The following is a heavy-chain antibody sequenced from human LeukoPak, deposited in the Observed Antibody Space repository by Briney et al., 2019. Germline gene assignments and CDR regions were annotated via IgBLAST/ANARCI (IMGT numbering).Heavy chain of an antibody. D-gene: IGHD6-19*01. CDR2: IRNDGSNK. J-gene: IGHJ4*02. V-gene: IGHV3-30*02. CDR3: AREKQKYSSGWYCLDY. Sequence: GSLRLSCAASGFTFSTYGLHWVRQAPGKGLEWVALIRNDGSNKYYADSVKGRFTISRVNSKNTLYLQMNSLRAEDTAVYYCAREKQKYSSGWYCLDYWGQGTLVTVSS. CDR1: GFTFSTYG.